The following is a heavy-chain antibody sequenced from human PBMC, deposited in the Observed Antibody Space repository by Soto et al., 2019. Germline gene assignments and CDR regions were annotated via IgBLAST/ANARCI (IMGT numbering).Heavy chain of an antibody. CDR3: IVATMAHYGMDV. CDR2: ICGGGSST. CDR1: GFTFSSYA. D-gene: IGHD5-12*01. Sequence: PGGSLRLSCAASGFTFSSYAMSWVRQAPGKGLEWVSAICGGGSSTYYADSVKGRFTISRDNSKNTLYLQMNSLRAEDTAVYYCIVATMAHYGMDVWGQGTTVTVSS. V-gene: IGHV3-23*01. J-gene: IGHJ6*02.